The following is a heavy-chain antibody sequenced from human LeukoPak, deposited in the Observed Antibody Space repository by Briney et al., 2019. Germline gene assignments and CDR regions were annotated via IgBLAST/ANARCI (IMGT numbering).Heavy chain of an antibody. CDR2: INTGGSST. J-gene: IGHJ4*02. D-gene: IGHD4-11*01. CDR3: ARSNQADDY. CDR1: GFTFSNYW. V-gene: IGHV3-74*01. Sequence: GGSLRLSCAASGFTFSNYWMHWVRQVPGKGLVWVSRINTGGSSTTYADSVKGRFTISRDNAKNTLYLQMNSLRAEDAAVYYCARSNQADDYWGQGTLVTVSS.